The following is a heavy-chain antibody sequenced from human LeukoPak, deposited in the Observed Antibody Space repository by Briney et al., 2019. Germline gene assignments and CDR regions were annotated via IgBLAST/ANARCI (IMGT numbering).Heavy chain of an antibody. V-gene: IGHV3-30*18. CDR3: AKRGSGWQKNWYFDL. Sequence: PGGSLRLSCAASGFTFTSYGMHWVRQAPGKGLEWVAVISYDVSDKYYVDSVKGRFTISRDTSKNTLYLQMNSLRAEDTAVYYCAKRGSGWQKNWYFDLWGRGTLVTVSS. D-gene: IGHD6-19*01. CDR1: GFTFTSYG. J-gene: IGHJ2*01. CDR2: ISYDVSDK.